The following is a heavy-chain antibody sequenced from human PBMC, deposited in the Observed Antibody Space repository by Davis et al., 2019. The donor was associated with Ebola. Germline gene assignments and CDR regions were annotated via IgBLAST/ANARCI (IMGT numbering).Heavy chain of an antibody. V-gene: IGHV3-15*07. CDR1: GFIFSNAW. CDR3: TASYGSGSYLAGY. J-gene: IGHJ4*02. D-gene: IGHD3-10*01. Sequence: GESLKISCAASGFIFSNAWMNWVRQAPGKGLEWVGRIKSKTDGGTTDYAAPVKGRFTISRHDSKNTLYLQMNSLKTEDTAMYYCTASYGSGSYLAGYWGQGTLVTVSS. CDR2: IKSKTDGGTT.